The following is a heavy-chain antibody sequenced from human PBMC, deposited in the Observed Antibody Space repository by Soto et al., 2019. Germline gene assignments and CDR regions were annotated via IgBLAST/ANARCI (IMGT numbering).Heavy chain of an antibody. CDR2: ISYDGSNK. V-gene: IGHV3-30-3*01. CDR1: GFTFSSYA. CDR3: ARDAWDDSSGYYAGNDY. D-gene: IGHD3-22*01. J-gene: IGHJ4*02. Sequence: GGSLRLSCAASGFTFSSYAMHWVRQAPGKGLEWVAVISYDGSNKYYADSVKGRFTISRDNSKNTLYLQMNSLRAEDTAVYYCARDAWDDSSGYYAGNDYWGQGTLVTVSS.